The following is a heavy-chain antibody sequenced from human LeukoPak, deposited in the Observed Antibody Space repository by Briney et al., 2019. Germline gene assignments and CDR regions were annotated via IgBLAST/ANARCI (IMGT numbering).Heavy chain of an antibody. D-gene: IGHD3-16*01. CDR3: ARDPGYESWSPFWGGMDV. Sequence: GGSLGLSCAASGFTFSSSWMHWVRHAPGKGLVWVSRITRDGSSTAYADSVKGRFTTSRDNAKNTLYLQMDSLRDDDMAVYYCARDPGYESWSPFWGGMDVWGNGTTVTVSS. CDR2: ITRDGSST. V-gene: IGHV3-74*01. J-gene: IGHJ6*04. CDR1: GFTFSSSW.